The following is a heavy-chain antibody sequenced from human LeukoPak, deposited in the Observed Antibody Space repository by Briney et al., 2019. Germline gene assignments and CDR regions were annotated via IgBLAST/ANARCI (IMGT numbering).Heavy chain of an antibody. V-gene: IGHV1-8*01. Sequence: PQGSVKVSCKASGYTFTSYDIDWVRQATGQGPECMGWMNPSSGNTGFAQRFQGRATMTRDTSINTAYLELSSLTSEDTAVYYCATHTYYYSSGSFAYWGQGTLVTVSS. CDR3: ATHTYYYSSGSFAY. CDR2: MNPSSGNT. CDR1: GYTFTSYD. D-gene: IGHD3-10*01. J-gene: IGHJ4*02.